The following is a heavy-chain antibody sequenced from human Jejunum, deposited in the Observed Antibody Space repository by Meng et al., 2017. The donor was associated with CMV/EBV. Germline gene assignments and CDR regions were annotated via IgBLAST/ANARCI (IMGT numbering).Heavy chain of an antibody. V-gene: IGHV3-49*04. D-gene: IGHD3-3*02. Sequence: FGGYACSWVRQAPGAGVEWIGFIASTAYGGTTEYAASVKGRFTISRDDSNRIAYLEMNSLKTDDTAVYYCTRDPFSYYHYYYGVDVWGQGTTVTVSS. CDR3: TRDPFSYYHYYYGVDV. J-gene: IGHJ6*02. CDR2: IASTAYGGTT. CDR1: FGGYA.